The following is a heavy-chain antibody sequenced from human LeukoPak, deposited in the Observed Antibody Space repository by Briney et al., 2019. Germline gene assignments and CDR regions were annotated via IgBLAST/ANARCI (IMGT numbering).Heavy chain of an antibody. Sequence: SETLSLTCAVYGGSFSGYYWSWIRQPPGKGLEWIGEINHSGSTNYNPSLKSRVTISIDTSKNQFSLKLSSVTAADTAVYYCARDHGSGSPDDYWGQGTLVTVSS. CDR3: ARDHGSGSPDDY. D-gene: IGHD3-10*01. V-gene: IGHV4-34*01. CDR2: INHSGST. J-gene: IGHJ4*02. CDR1: GGSFSGYY.